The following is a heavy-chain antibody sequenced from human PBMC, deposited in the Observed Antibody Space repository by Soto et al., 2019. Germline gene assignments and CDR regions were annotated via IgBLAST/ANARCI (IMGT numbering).Heavy chain of an antibody. D-gene: IGHD3-22*01. V-gene: IGHV1-2*02. CDR1: GYTFTGYY. Sequence: ASVKVFCKASGYTFTGYYMHWVRQAPGQGLEWMGWINPNSGGTNYAQKFQGRVTMTRDTSISTAYMELSRLRSDDTAVYYCASSKKLDYYDSSGMGYWGQGTLVTVSS. J-gene: IGHJ4*02. CDR3: ASSKKLDYYDSSGMGY. CDR2: INPNSGGT.